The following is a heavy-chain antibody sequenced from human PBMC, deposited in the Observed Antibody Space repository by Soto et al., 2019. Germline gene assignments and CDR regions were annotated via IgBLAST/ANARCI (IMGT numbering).Heavy chain of an antibody. CDR3: ARGGSGAYYQDY. V-gene: IGHV3-74*01. CDR2: INSDGSRV. D-gene: IGHD3-22*01. Sequence: EVQLVESGGDFVQPGGSLRLSCAASGFTFSSYWMHWVRQVPGKGLVWLSRINSDGSRVNYADSVKGRFAISRDNAKNTLYLHVNSLTVEATAVYSCARGGSGAYYQDYWGRGTLVTVSS. CDR1: GFTFSSYW. J-gene: IGHJ4*02.